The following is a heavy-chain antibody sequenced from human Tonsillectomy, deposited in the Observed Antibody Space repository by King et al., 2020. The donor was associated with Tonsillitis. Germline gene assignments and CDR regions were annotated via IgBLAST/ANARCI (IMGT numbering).Heavy chain of an antibody. D-gene: IGHD3-22*01. CDR1: GGSISSYY. Sequence: QLQESGPGLVKPSETLSLTCTVSGGSISSYYWSWIRQPPGKGLEWIGYIYYSGSTNYNPSLKSRVTISVDTSKNQFSLKLSSVTAADTAVYYCARDSVDYYDSSGQRGGFDYWGQGTLVTVSS. CDR2: IYYSGST. CDR3: ARDSVDYYDSSGQRGGFDY. J-gene: IGHJ4*02. V-gene: IGHV4-59*01.